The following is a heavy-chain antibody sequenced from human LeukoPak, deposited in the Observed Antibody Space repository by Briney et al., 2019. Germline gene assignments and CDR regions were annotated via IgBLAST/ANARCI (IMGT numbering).Heavy chain of an antibody. CDR3: AKEDRHDYYDSSGYIDY. Sequence: GGSLRLSCAASGFTFSSYGMHWVRQAPGKGLEWVAVIWYDGSNKYYADSVKGRFTISRDNSKNTLYLQMNSQRAEDTAVYYCAKEDRHDYYDSSGYIDYWGQGTLVTVSS. V-gene: IGHV3-33*06. CDR1: GFTFSSYG. D-gene: IGHD3-22*01. CDR2: IWYDGSNK. J-gene: IGHJ4*02.